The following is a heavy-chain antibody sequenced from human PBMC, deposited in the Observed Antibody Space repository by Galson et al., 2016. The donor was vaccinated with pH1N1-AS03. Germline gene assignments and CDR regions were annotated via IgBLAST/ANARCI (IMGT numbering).Heavy chain of an antibody. D-gene: IGHD6-19*01. CDR1: GGTFATYA. Sequence: SVKVSCKAPGGTFATYAISWVRQARGQGPECMGGIIPLSETITYAQKFQGRLTITADDSTGTASMELTSLTSDDTAVYYCARGAGWLSEFWGQGTLVTVSS. CDR3: ARGAGWLSEF. J-gene: IGHJ4*02. CDR2: IIPLSETI. V-gene: IGHV1-69*13.